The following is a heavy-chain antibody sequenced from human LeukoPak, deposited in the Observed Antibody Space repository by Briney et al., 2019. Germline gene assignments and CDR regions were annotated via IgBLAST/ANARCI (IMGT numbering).Heavy chain of an antibody. V-gene: IGHV1-69*06. J-gene: IGHJ4*02. CDR3: ARVPGSGSYYGDPYFDY. CDR2: IIPIFGTA. Sequence: GASVKVSCKASGGTFSSYAISWVRQAPGQGLEWMGGIIPIFGTANYAQKFQGRVTITADKSTSTAYMELSSLRSEDTAVYYCARVPGSGSYYGDPYFDYWGQGTLATVSS. D-gene: IGHD3-10*01. CDR1: GGTFSSYA.